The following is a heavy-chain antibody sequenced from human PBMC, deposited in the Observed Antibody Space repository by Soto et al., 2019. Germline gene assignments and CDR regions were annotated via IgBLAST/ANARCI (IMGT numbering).Heavy chain of an antibody. V-gene: IGHV4-59*01. D-gene: IGHD4-17*01. CDR1: GGSISSYY. CDR2: IYYSGST. J-gene: IGHJ5*02. CDR3: ARAQSDLDYGVCWFDP. Sequence: TSETLSLTCTVSGGSISSYYWSWIRQPPGKGLEWIGYIYYSGSTNYNPSLKSRVTISVDTSKNQFSLKLSSVTAADTAVYYCARAQSDLDYGVCWFDPWGQGTLVTVSS.